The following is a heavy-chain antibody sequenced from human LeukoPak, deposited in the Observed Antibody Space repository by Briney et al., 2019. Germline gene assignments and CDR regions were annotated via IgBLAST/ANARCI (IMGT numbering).Heavy chain of an antibody. Sequence: SGTLSLTCAVSGGSISSSNWWSWVRQPPGKGLEWIGEIYHSGSTNYNPSLKSRVTISVDKSKNQFSLKLSSVTAADTAMYYCARDETYSSDWQSNHYYYYMDVWGKGTTVTVSS. V-gene: IGHV4-4*02. J-gene: IGHJ6*03. CDR3: ARDETYSSDWQSNHYYYYMDV. D-gene: IGHD6-19*01. CDR1: GGSISSSNW. CDR2: IYHSGST.